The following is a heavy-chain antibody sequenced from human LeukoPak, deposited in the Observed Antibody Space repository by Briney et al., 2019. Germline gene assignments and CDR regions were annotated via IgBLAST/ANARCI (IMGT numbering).Heavy chain of an antibody. CDR1: GGSISSYY. CDR2: IYTSGST. CDR3: ARDQATLWYSSGWYFDY. V-gene: IGHV4-4*07. Sequence: MPSETLSLTCTVSGGSISSYYWSWIRQPAGKGLEWIGRIYTSGSTNYNPSLKSRVTMSVDTSKNQFSLKLSSVTAADTAVYYCARDQATLWYSSGWYFDYWGQGTLVTVSS. J-gene: IGHJ4*02. D-gene: IGHD6-19*01.